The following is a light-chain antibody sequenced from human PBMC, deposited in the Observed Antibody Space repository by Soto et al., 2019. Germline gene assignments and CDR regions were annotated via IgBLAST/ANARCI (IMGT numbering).Light chain of an antibody. Sequence: QSALTQPRSVSGSPGQSVTISCTGTSSDVGGYNYVSWYQQRPGKAPKLMIYEVTIRPSGVSDRFSGSKSGNTASLTVSGLQAEDEADYYCSSYTGGNPSYVFGTGTKLTVL. V-gene: IGLV2-11*01. J-gene: IGLJ1*01. CDR3: SSYTGGNPSYV. CDR2: EVT. CDR1: SSDVGGYNY.